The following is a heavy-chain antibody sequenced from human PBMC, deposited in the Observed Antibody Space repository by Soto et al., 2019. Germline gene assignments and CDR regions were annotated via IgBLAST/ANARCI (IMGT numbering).Heavy chain of an antibody. CDR2: IWYDGSNK. CDR3: ASTGRKGGSSHLDY. D-gene: IGHD6-13*01. Sequence: QVQLVESGGGVVQPGRSLRLSCEASGFTFSSYGMHWVRQAPGKGLEWVAVIWYDGSNKYYADSVKGRFTISRDNSKNTLYLQMNSLRAEDTAVYYCASTGRKGGSSHLDYWGQGTLVTVS. V-gene: IGHV3-33*01. J-gene: IGHJ4*02. CDR1: GFTFSSYG.